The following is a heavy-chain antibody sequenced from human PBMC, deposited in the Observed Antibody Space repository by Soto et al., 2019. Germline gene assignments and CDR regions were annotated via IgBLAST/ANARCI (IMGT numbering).Heavy chain of an antibody. Sequence: PGGSLRLSCAASGFTFSNAWMNWVRQAPGKGLEWVGRIKSKTDGGTTDYAAPVKGRFTISRDDSKNTLYLQMNSLKTEDTAVYYCTTDSGYYDRSGYYSLGPRIDYWGQGTLVTVSS. CDR3: TTDSGYYDRSGYYSLGPRIDY. J-gene: IGHJ4*02. CDR2: IKSKTDGGTT. D-gene: IGHD3-22*01. V-gene: IGHV3-15*07. CDR1: GFTFSNAW.